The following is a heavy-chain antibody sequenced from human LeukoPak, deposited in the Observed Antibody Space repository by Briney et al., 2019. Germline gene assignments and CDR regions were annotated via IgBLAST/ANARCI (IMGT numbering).Heavy chain of an antibody. J-gene: IGHJ4*02. CDR2: INPNSGGT. D-gene: IGHD6-13*01. CDR3: ARVGYSRSWYFDY. Sequence: ASVKVSCKASGYTFTGYYMHWVRQAPGQGHEWMGRINPNSGGTNYAQKFQGRVTMTRDTSISTAYMELSRLRSDDTAVYYCARVGYSRSWYFDYWGQGTLVTVSS. V-gene: IGHV1-2*06. CDR1: GYTFTGYY.